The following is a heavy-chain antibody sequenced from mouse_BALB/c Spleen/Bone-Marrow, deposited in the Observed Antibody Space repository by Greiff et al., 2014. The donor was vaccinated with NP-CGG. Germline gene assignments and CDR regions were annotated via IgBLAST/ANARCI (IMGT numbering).Heavy chain of an antibody. Sequence: VHVKQSGAELVKPGASVKLSCTASGFNIKDTYMHWVKQRPEQGLEWIGRIDPANGNTKYDPKFQGKATITADTSPNTAYLQLSSLTSEDTAVYYCARNGYYVYYYAMDYWGQGTSVTVSS. CDR3: ARNGYYVYYYAMDY. D-gene: IGHD2-3*01. CDR2: IDPANGNT. V-gene: IGHV14-3*02. J-gene: IGHJ4*01. CDR1: GFNIKDTY.